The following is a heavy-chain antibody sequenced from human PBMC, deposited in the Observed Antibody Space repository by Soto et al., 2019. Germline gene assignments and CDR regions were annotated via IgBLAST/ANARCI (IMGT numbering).Heavy chain of an antibody. Sequence: QLQLQVSGPGLVKPSETLSLTCTISGDSISGGKFYWGWIRQTPAKVLEWIGSFYCESNKYYNPSFKIRVTLSVDARTHQFSLRLKSVTVADTGVYGCAGSPDETPQNLRWFRFDPWGQGILVIVSS. D-gene: IGHD2-15*01. V-gene: IGHV4-39*01. J-gene: IGHJ5*02. CDR1: GDSISGGKFY. CDR3: AGSPDETPQNLRWFRFDP. CDR2: FYCESNK.